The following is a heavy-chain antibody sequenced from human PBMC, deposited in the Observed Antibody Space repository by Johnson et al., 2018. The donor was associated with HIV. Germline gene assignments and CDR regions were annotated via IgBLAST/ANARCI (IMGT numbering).Heavy chain of an antibody. Sequence: EQVVESGGGVVQPGGSLRLSCAASGFTFSNYAMTWVRQAPGKGLEWVSGISGSGGSTYYADSVKGRFTISRDNSKNTLYLQMNSLRAEDTAVYYCAKDQTVVTYDAHDIWGQGTKVTVSS. V-gene: IGHV3-23*04. CDR1: GFTFSNYA. CDR2: ISGSGGST. J-gene: IGHJ3*02. D-gene: IGHD4-23*01. CDR3: AKDQTVVTYDAHDI.